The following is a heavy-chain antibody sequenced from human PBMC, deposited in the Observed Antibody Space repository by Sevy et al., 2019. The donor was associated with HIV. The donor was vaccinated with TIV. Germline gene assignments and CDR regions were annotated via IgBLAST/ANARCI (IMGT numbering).Heavy chain of an antibody. Sequence: GGSLRLSCAASGFTFSSYGMHWVRQAPGKGLEWVAVISYDGSNKYYADSVKGRFTLSRDNSKNTLYLQMNSLRAEDTAVYSCAKDRYFVILIGYFRGGGLDYWGQGTLVTVSS. CDR2: ISYDGSNK. CDR3: AKDRYFVILIGYFRGGGLDY. D-gene: IGHD3-9*01. V-gene: IGHV3-30*18. J-gene: IGHJ4*02. CDR1: GFTFSSYG.